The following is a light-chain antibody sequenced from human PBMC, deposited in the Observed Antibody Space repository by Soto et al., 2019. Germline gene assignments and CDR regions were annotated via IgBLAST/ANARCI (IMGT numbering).Light chain of an antibody. J-gene: IGKJ2*01. Sequence: EVVLTQSPATLSLSPGERATLSCRASQTVSSSLAWYQQRPGQAPRLLIYDASNRATGIPARFSGSGSGTDFTLIISSLEPEDFAVYYCQQRAYWPPYTFGQGTKLEIK. CDR1: QTVSSS. V-gene: IGKV3-11*01. CDR2: DAS. CDR3: QQRAYWPPYT.